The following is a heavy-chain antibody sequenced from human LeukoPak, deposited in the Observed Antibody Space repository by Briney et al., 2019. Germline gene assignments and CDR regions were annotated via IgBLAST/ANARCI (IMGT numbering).Heavy chain of an antibody. CDR3: SRGTYYYDSSGYYY. CDR2: ISSSSSTI. V-gene: IGHV3-48*01. CDR1: GFTFSSYS. D-gene: IGHD3-22*01. J-gene: IGHJ4*02. Sequence: GGSLRLSCAASGFTFSSYSMNWVRQAPGKGLEWVSYISSSSSTIYYADSVKGRLTISRDNAKNSLYLQMNSLRAEDTAVYYCSRGTYYYDSSGYYYWGQGTLVTVSS.